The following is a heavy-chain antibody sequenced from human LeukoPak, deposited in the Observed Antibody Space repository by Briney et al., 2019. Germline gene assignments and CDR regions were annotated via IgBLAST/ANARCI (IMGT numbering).Heavy chain of an antibody. Sequence: SETLSLTCAVYGGSFSGYYWSWIRQPPGKGLEWIGEINHSGSTNYNPSLKSRVTISVDTSKNQFSLKLSSVTAADTAVYYCARLRFLEWLLYSRGGNIDYWGQGTLVTVSS. V-gene: IGHV4-34*01. D-gene: IGHD3-3*01. CDR1: GGSFSGYY. CDR3: ARLRFLEWLLYSRGGNIDY. CDR2: INHSGST. J-gene: IGHJ4*02.